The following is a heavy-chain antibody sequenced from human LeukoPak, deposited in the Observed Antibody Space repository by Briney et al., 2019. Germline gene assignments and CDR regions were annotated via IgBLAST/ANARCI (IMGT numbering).Heavy chain of an antibody. J-gene: IGHJ4*02. D-gene: IGHD6-19*01. CDR3: ARGEDSSGWYVSPEFDY. Sequence: ASVKVSCKASGYTFTSYGISWVRQAPGQGLEWMGWISAYNGNTNYAQKLQGRVTMTTDTSTSTAYMELRSLRSDDTAVYYCARGEDSSGWYVSPEFDYWGQGTLVTVSS. CDR2: ISAYNGNT. CDR1: GYTFTSYG. V-gene: IGHV1-18*01.